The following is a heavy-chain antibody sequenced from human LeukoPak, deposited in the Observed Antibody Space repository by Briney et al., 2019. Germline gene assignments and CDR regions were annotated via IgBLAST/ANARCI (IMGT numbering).Heavy chain of an antibody. V-gene: IGHV4-39*01. J-gene: IGHJ4*02. Sequence: SETLSLTCTVSGGSIRSSYYYWGWIRQPPGKGLEWIGSIYDSGSTYYNPSLKSRVTISVDTSKNQFSLKLNSVTAADTAVYYCARGYSSGWFPFDYWGQGTLVTVSS. D-gene: IGHD6-19*01. CDR2: IYDSGST. CDR3: ARGYSSGWFPFDY. CDR1: GGSIRSSYYY.